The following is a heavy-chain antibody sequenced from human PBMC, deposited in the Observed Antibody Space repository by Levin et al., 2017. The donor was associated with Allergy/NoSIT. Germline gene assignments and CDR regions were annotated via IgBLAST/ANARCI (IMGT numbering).Heavy chain of an antibody. CDR1: GFTFSSYA. CDR3: AKALDYYGSGVWAFDI. Sequence: GGSLRLSCAASGFTFSSYAMSWVRQAPGKGLEWVSAISGSGGSTYYADSVKGRFTISRDNSKNTLYLQMNSLRAEDTAVYYCAKALDYYGSGVWAFDICGQGTMVTVSS. V-gene: IGHV3-23*01. CDR2: ISGSGGST. D-gene: IGHD3-10*01. J-gene: IGHJ3*02.